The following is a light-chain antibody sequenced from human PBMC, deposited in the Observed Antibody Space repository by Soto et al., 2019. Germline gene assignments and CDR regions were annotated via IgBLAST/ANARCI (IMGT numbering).Light chain of an antibody. Sequence: QSALTQPRSVSGSPGQSVTISCTGTSSDVGGYNYVSWYQQHPGKAPKLMIYDVSKRPSWVPDLFSGAKSGNTASLMIFGLQAEDEADDYCCSYAGSCTNVSIGTGTKVTGL. CDR1: SSDVGGYNY. CDR3: CSYAGSCTNVS. CDR2: DVS. V-gene: IGLV2-11*01. J-gene: IGLJ1*01.